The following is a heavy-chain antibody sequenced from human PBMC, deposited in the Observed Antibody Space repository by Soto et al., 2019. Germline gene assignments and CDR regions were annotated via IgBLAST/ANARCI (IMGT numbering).Heavy chain of an antibody. CDR1: GFTFSSYG. CDR2: IWCDGSNK. J-gene: IGHJ4*02. Sequence: QVQLVESGGGVVQPGRSLRLSCAASGFTFSSYGMHWVRQAPGKGLEWVAVIWCDGSNKFYADSVKGRFTISRDNSKNTVSLQKNSLREEDAAADYCATTGPYWGQGTLVTVSS. V-gene: IGHV3-33*01. CDR3: ATTGPY.